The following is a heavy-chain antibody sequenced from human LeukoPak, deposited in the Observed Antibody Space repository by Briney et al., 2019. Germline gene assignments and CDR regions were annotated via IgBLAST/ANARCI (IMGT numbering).Heavy chain of an antibody. CDR3: ARRRSLGRSWSRAWLDP. Sequence: GASVKVSCKASGYTFTDYGISWVRLAPGQGLEWMGWISAHNDNANYAQKFQGRVTMTTDTSTSTVYMEIRSLRSDDTAVYCARRRSLGRSWSRAWLDPWGQGTLITVSS. V-gene: IGHV1-18*01. CDR2: ISAHNDNA. CDR1: GYTFTDYG. J-gene: IGHJ5*02. D-gene: IGHD6-13*01.